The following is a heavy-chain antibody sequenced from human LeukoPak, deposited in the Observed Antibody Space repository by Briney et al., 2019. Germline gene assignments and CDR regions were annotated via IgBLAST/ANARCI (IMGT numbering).Heavy chain of an antibody. V-gene: IGHV4-59*02. Sequence: SETLSLTCTVSGGSVSSYYWSWIRQPPGKGVEWIGYFYYSGSTNYNPSLKSRVTISVDTSKNQFSLQLSSVTAADTAVYYCARDRSMVRGVASSYYYYYYGMDVWGQGTTVTVSS. CDR2: FYYSGST. CDR3: ARDRSMVRGVASSYYYYYYGMDV. D-gene: IGHD3-10*01. CDR1: GGSVSSYY. J-gene: IGHJ6*02.